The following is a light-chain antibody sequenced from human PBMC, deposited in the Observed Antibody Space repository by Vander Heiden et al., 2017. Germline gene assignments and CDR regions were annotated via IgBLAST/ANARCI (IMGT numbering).Light chain of an antibody. Sequence: QSVLTHPPSLPRAPVQTATVSCSGSRSNVGADYNVHWYQQLPVTVPKLLIYNDKNRPSGVPDRFSGSKSGTSASLVISGLQAEDEAYYFCQSYDSSLGGHVVFGGGTKLTVL. CDR2: NDK. CDR3: QSYDSSLGGHVV. V-gene: IGLV1-40*01. J-gene: IGLJ2*01. CDR1: RSNVGADYN.